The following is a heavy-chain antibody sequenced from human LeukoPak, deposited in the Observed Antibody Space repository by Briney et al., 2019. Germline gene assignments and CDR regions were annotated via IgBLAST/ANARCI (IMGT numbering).Heavy chain of an antibody. J-gene: IGHJ4*02. CDR3: AKMGSGGSSQGFFDY. D-gene: IGHD2-15*01. V-gene: IGHV3-30*02. CDR2: IRYDGSNK. Sequence: PGGSLRLSCAASGFTFSSYGMHWVRQAPGKGLEWVAFIRYDGSNKYYADSVKGRFTISRDNSKNTLYLQMNSLRAEDTAVYYCAKMGSGGSSQGFFDYWGQGTLVTVSS. CDR1: GFTFSSYG.